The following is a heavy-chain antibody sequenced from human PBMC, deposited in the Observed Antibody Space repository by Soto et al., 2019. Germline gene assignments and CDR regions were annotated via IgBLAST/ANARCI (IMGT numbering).Heavy chain of an antibody. CDR2: ISAYNGNT. CDR3: ASSLEVTRPFDY. CDR1: GYTFTCYG. D-gene: IGHD5-12*01. Sequence: ASVKVSCKASGYTFTCYGISWVRQAPGQGLEWMGWISAYNGNTNYAQKLQGRVTMTTDTSTSTAYMELRSLRSDDTAVYYCASSLEVTRPFDYWGQGTLVTVSS. V-gene: IGHV1-18*04. J-gene: IGHJ4*02.